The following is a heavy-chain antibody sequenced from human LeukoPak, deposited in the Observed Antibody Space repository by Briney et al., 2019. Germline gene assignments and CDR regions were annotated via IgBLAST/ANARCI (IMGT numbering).Heavy chain of an antibody. J-gene: IGHJ4*02. V-gene: IGHV3-48*03. Sequence: PGGSLRLSCAASGFTFSSYEMNWVRQAPGKGLEWVSYISSSGSTIYYADSVKGRFTISRDNAKSSLYLQMNSLRAEDMALYYCVKSPRGAVWYYFDYWGQGTLVTVSS. CDR2: ISSSGSTI. CDR1: GFTFSSYE. CDR3: VKSPRGAVWYYFDY. D-gene: IGHD3-10*01.